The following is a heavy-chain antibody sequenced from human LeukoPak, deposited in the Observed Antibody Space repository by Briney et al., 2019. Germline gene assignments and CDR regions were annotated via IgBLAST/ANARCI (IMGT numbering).Heavy chain of an antibody. J-gene: IGHJ4*02. CDR3: ARYKGSPYYSGGSCTNDY. V-gene: IGHV1-69*13. CDR2: IIPIFGTA. CDR1: GGTLSSYA. D-gene: IGHD2-15*01. Sequence: ASVKVSCKASGGTLSSYAISWVRQAPGQGLEWMGGIIPIFGTANYAQKFQGRVTITADESTSTAYMELSSLRSEDTAVYYCARYKGSPYYSGGSCTNDYWGQGTLVTVSS.